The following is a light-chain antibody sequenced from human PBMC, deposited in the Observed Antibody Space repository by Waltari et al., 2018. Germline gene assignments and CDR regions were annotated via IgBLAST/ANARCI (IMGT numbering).Light chain of an antibody. V-gene: IGKV3-15*01. J-gene: IGKJ4*01. Sequence: EIIMTQSPATLSLSPGERATLPYRANQSVTTNLAWSQQKPGQAPRLLIYGASTRATSIPARISGSGSGTEFTLTISSLQSEDFAFYYCQKYNNWPLTFGGGTKVEIK. CDR3: QKYNNWPLT. CDR2: GAS. CDR1: QSVTTN.